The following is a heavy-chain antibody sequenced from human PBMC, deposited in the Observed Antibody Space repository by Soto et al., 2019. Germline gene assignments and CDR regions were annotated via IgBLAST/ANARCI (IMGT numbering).Heavy chain of an antibody. CDR3: ARGRSEWGTGTLILDS. CDR1: GYTFTGYH. D-gene: IGHD3-16*01. J-gene: IGHJ4*02. CDR2: ISPHSGGT. Sequence: ASVKVSCKASGYTFTGYHIHWVRQAPGQRLEWMGWISPHSGGTNYAQRFQGRVTLTRDTSISTAYMELRSLRSDDTAVYFCARGRSEWGTGTLILDSWGQGTLVTVSS. V-gene: IGHV1-2*02.